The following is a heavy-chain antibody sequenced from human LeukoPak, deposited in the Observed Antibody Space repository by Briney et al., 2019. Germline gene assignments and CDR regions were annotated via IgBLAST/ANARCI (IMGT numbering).Heavy chain of an antibody. CDR3: ARDPRKAYYFDY. CDR2: ISGSGGST. J-gene: IGHJ4*02. V-gene: IGHV3-23*01. Sequence: GGSLRLSCAASAFTFSSYAMSWVRQAPGKGLEWVSAISGSGGSTYYADSVKGRFTISRDNSKNTLYLQMNSLRAEDTAVYYCARDPRKAYYFDYWGQGTLVTVSS. CDR1: AFTFSSYA.